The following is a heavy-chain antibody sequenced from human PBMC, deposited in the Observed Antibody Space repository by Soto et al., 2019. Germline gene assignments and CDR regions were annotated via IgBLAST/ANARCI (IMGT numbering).Heavy chain of an antibody. Sequence: SETLSLTCSVSGDFISSSSYYWGWIRQPPGKGLEWIGSIHYLGSAYYNPPLESRVTISVDTSKNHFSLKLSSVTAADTAMYYCARVNVMIRGNWFDPWGQGTQVTVSS. CDR2: IHYLGSA. V-gene: IGHV4-39*02. CDR1: GDFISSSSYY. D-gene: IGHD3-10*01. CDR3: ARVNVMIRGNWFDP. J-gene: IGHJ5*02.